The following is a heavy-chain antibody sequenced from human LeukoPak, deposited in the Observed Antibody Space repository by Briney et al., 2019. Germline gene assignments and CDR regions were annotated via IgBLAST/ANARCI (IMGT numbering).Heavy chain of an antibody. CDR3: ARAGPVGATRGVLDY. CDR1: GASIRSGDYY. CDR2: IYYSGST. V-gene: IGHV4-61*08. D-gene: IGHD1-26*01. J-gene: IGHJ4*02. Sequence: PSETLSLTCTVSGASIRSGDYYWSWIRQPPGKGLEWIGYIYYSGSTNYNPSLKSRVTISVDTSKNQFSLKLSSVTAADTAVYYCARAGPVGATRGVLDYWGQGTLVTVSS.